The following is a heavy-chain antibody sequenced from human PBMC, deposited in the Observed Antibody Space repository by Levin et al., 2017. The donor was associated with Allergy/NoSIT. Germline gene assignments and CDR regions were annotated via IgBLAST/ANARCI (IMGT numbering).Heavy chain of an antibody. V-gene: IGHV3-73*01. D-gene: IGHD5-18*01. Sequence: ETLSLTCAASGFTFSGSAMHWVRQASGKGLEWVGRIRSRANNYATAYSASVKGRFTISRDDSKNTAYLQMNSLRTEDTAVYYCTRIAGDVGYALDIWGQGTMVTVSS. CDR3: TRIAGDVGYALDI. CDR1: GFTFSGSA. CDR2: IRSRANNYAT. J-gene: IGHJ3*02.